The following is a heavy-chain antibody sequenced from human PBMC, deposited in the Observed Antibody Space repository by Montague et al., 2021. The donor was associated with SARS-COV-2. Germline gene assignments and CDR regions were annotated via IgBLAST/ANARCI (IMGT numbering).Heavy chain of an antibody. CDR3: ARYEAVADAFDI. CDR1: GASISSHY. CDR2: IYYSGTT. Sequence: SETLSLTCSVSGASISSHYWSWIRQSPGEGLEWIGYIYYSGTTIYNPSLESRVTISVDTSSNVFSLKLRSVTAADTAIYYCARYEAVADAFDIWGQGTVVTVS. V-gene: IGHV4-59*11. J-gene: IGHJ3*02. D-gene: IGHD6-19*01.